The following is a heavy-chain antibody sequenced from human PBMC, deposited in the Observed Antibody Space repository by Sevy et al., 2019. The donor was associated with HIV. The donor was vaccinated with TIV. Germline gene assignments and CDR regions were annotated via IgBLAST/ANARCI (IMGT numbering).Heavy chain of an antibody. V-gene: IGHV3-23*01. J-gene: IGHJ6*03. CDR2: ISGSGGST. CDR3: AADSSGFQRAWYYYYYMDV. CDR1: GFTFSSYA. D-gene: IGHD3-22*01. Sequence: GGSLRLSCAASGFTFSSYAMSWVRQAPGKGLEWVSAISGSGGSTNYADSVKGRLTISTDNSKNTLYLQMNSLRAEDTAVYYCAADSSGFQRAWYYYYYMDVWGKGTTVTVSS.